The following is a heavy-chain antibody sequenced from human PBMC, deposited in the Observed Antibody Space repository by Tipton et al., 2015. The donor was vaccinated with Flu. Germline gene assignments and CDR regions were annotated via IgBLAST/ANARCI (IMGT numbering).Heavy chain of an antibody. V-gene: IGHV4-38-2*01. D-gene: IGHD3-22*01. J-gene: IGHJ5*01. Sequence: TLSLTCSVSGDSIGSPYFWDWIRQPPGKGLEWIGSIHQSGTTYYKSSLKSRATISVDTSKNQFSLKLGSVTAADTAVYYCAMYYYDSSAYYSQGWFDYWGQGTLVTVSS. CDR1: GDSIGSPYF. CDR3: AMYYYDSSAYYSQGWFDY. CDR2: IHQSGTT.